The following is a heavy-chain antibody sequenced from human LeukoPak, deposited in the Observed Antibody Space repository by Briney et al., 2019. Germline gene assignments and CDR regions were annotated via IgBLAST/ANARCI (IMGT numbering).Heavy chain of an antibody. Sequence: GRSLRLSCAASGLTFSSYAMHWVRQAPGKGLEWVAVISYDGSNKYYADSVKGRFTISRDNSKITLYLQMNSLRAEDTAVYYCAREFLPYGSGSFVDYWGQGTLVTVSS. CDR2: ISYDGSNK. V-gene: IGHV3-30-3*01. CDR1: GLTFSSYA. J-gene: IGHJ4*02. CDR3: AREFLPYGSGSFVDY. D-gene: IGHD3-10*01.